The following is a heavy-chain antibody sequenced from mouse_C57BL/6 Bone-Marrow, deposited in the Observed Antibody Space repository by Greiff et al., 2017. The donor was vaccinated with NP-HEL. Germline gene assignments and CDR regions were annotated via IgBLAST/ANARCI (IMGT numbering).Heavy chain of an antibody. CDR3: ARSPYYYGSASYYFDY. Sequence: QVQLQQSGAELVKPGASVKISCKASGYAFSSYWMNWVKQRPGKGLEWIGQIYPGDGDTNYNGKFKGKATLTADKSSSTAYMQLSSLTSEDAAVYFCARSPYYYGSASYYFDYWGQGTTLTVSS. D-gene: IGHD1-1*01. V-gene: IGHV1-80*01. CDR2: IYPGDGDT. J-gene: IGHJ2*01. CDR1: GYAFSSYW.